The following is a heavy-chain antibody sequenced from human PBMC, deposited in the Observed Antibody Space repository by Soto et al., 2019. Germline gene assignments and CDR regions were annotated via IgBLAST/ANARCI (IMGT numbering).Heavy chain of an antibody. Sequence: LXLSCISSGFTFRTYTMNWFSQAPWQGLEWVSGIRGFSPYTFYAESVKGRFTISRDNAKNSLYLQMNSLRAEDTAVYYCARDRGYDAHDYYYNAMDVWGQGTTVTVSS. V-gene: IGHV3-21*01. D-gene: IGHD3-10*01. CDR2: IRGFSPYT. CDR1: GFTFRTYT. CDR3: ARDRGYDAHDYYYNAMDV. J-gene: IGHJ6*02.